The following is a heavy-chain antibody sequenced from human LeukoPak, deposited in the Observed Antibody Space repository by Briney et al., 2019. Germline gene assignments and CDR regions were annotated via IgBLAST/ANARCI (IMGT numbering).Heavy chain of an antibody. Sequence: GGSLRLSCAASGFTFRNHWMHWVRQTRRKGLVWVSRISSDGSSTTYADSVKGRFTISRDNAKNTLYLQMNNLRAEDTAMYYCARDQRVTGRPDIDYWGQGTLVIVSS. J-gene: IGHJ4*02. CDR3: ARDQRVTGRPDIDY. D-gene: IGHD6-6*01. V-gene: IGHV3-74*03. CDR2: ISSDGSST. CDR1: GFTFRNHW.